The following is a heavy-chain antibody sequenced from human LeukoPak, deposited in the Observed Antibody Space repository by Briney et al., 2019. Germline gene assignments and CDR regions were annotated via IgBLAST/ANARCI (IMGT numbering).Heavy chain of an antibody. CDR2: IKPDGSST. V-gene: IGHV3-74*01. Sequence: QPGGSLRLSCAASGFTFSTYWMYWVRQVAGKGLVWVSRIKPDGSSTEYADSVKGRFTISRDNSKNTLSLQMTTLRPDDTANYCARDTSVGAAYFDVWGQGALVAVSS. D-gene: IGHD2-15*01. J-gene: IGHJ4*02. CDR3: ARDTSVGAAYFDV. CDR1: GFTFSTYW.